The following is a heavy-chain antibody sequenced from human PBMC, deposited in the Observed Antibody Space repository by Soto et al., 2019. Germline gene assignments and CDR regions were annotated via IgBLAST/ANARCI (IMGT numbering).Heavy chain of an antibody. V-gene: IGHV4-39*01. CDR2: IYYSGST. CDR1: GGSISSSSYY. CDR3: ASEVLIAVAGWFDP. D-gene: IGHD6-19*01. Sequence: SETLSLTCTVSGGSISSSSYYWGWIRQPPGKGLEWIGSIYYSGSTYYNPSLKSRVTISVDTSKNQFSLKLSSVTAADTAVYYCASEVLIAVAGWFDPWGQGTLVTVSS. J-gene: IGHJ5*02.